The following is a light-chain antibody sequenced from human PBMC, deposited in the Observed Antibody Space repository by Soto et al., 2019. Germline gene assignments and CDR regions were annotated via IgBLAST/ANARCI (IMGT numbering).Light chain of an antibody. CDR3: QQYFSSIT. J-gene: IGKJ5*01. CDR2: WAS. V-gene: IGKV4-1*01. CDR1: QSVLFNSNNKDY. Sequence: IVTTQSPDSLGVSLGETAAIHCKTSQSVLFNSNNKDYLAWYQQKPGQPPKLLIYWASMRGSGVPDRFSGSGSGTDFTLTISSLQPEDVAVYYCQQYFSSITFGQGTRLEIK.